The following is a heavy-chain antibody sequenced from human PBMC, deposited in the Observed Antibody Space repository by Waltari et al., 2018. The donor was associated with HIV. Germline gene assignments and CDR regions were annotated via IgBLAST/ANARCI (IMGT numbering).Heavy chain of an antibody. CDR1: GGSISRGGYS. CDR3: ARTAVSGELGV. V-gene: IGHV4-31*03. J-gene: IGHJ6*02. CDR2: LYYSGST. Sequence: QVQLLESGPGLVKTSQTRSRTCSVSGGSISRGGYSWRRSRQHPGKGLEWIGYLYYSGSTYYNPSLKSRVTISVDTSKNQFSLKLSSVTAADTAVYYCARTAVSGELGVWGQGTTVTVSS. D-gene: IGHD6-6*01.